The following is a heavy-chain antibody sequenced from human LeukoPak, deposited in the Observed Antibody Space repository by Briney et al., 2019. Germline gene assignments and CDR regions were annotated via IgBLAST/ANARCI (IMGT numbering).Heavy chain of an antibody. Sequence: PSETLSLTCTVSGGSISSSSYYWGWIRQPPGKGLEWIGSIYYSGSTYCNPSLKSRVTISVDTSKNQFSLKLSSVTAADTAVYYCARHPGNSRAFDIWGQGTMVTVSS. CDR2: IYYSGST. CDR1: GGSISSSSYY. J-gene: IGHJ3*02. V-gene: IGHV4-39*01. D-gene: IGHD4-23*01. CDR3: ARHPGNSRAFDI.